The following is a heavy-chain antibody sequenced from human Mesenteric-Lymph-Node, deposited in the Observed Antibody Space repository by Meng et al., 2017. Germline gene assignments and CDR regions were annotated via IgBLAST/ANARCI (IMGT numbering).Heavy chain of an antibody. CDR1: GFSFTTYE. J-gene: IGHJ6*02. Sequence: GESLKISCAASGFSFTTYEVHWVRQAPGKGLEWVSYMSSNGSTIHYADSVEGRFTISRDNGKNSVFLQMNSLRAEDTAVYHCARSYYGSGSYHYFGMDVWGQGNMVTVSS. CDR2: MSSNGSTI. CDR3: ARSYYGSGSYHYFGMDV. V-gene: IGHV3-48*03. D-gene: IGHD3-10*01.